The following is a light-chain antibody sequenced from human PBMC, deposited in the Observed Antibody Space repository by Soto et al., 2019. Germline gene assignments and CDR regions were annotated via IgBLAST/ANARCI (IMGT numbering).Light chain of an antibody. Sequence: EIVLTQSPGALSLSPGDRATLSCRASQSVSSSYLAWYQQKPGQAPRLLIYGASSWATGIPDRFSGSGSGTDFTLTISRLEPEDFAVYYCQQYGSSPPTFGQGTRLEIK. J-gene: IGKJ5*01. V-gene: IGKV3-20*01. CDR2: GAS. CDR1: QSVSSSY. CDR3: QQYGSSPPT.